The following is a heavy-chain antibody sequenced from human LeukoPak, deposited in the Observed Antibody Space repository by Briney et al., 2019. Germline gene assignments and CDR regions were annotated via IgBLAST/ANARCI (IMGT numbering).Heavy chain of an antibody. D-gene: IGHD1-1*01. Sequence: GGSLRLSCAASGFTFSSYWIHWVRHDPGKGQMRDSRINSDGSSTSYADSVKGRFTISVDNAKNTLDRQINSLRAEDTAVYYCARGNAHAFDIWGQGTMVTVSS. CDR1: GFTFSSYW. CDR2: INSDGSST. V-gene: IGHV3-74*01. CDR3: ARGNAHAFDI. J-gene: IGHJ3*02.